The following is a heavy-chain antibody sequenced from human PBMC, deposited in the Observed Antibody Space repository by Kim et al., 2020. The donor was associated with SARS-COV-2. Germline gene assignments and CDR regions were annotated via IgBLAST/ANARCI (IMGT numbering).Heavy chain of an antibody. J-gene: IGHJ6*02. CDR2: IIPILGIA. Sequence: SVKVSCKASGGTFSSYAISWVRQAPGQGLEWMGRIIPILGIANYAQKFQGRVTSTADKSTSTAYMELSSLRSEDTAVYYCARGTKIAASVYYYYYGMDVWGQGTTVTVSS. CDR3: ARGTKIAASVYYYYYGMDV. V-gene: IGHV1-69*04. D-gene: IGHD6-25*01. CDR1: GGTFSSYA.